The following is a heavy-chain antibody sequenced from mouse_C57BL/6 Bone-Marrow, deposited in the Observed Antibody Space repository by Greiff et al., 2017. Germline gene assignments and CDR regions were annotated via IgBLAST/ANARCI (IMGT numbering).Heavy chain of an antibody. CDR3: ARYKVVAHFDY. D-gene: IGHD1-1*01. CDR2: IYPGGGYT. V-gene: IGHV1-63*01. J-gene: IGHJ2*01. CDR1: GYTFTNYW. Sequence: VQLQQSGAELVRPGTSVKMSCKASGYTFTNYWIGWAKQRPGHGLEWIGDIYPGGGYTNYNEKFKGKATLTADKSSSTAYMQFSRLTSEDSAIYYCARYKVVAHFDYWGQGTTLTVSS.